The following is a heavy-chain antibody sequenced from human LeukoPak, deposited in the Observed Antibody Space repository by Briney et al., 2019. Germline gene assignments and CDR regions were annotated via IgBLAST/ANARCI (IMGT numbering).Heavy chain of an antibody. D-gene: IGHD6-13*01. V-gene: IGHV4-59*11. Sequence: PSETLSLTCTVSGGSISSHYWSWIRQPPGKGLEWIGYIYYSGSTNYNPSLKSRVTISVDTSKNQFSLKLSSVTAADTAVYYCARGTMSSSWYFDYWGQGALVTVSS. CDR2: IYYSGST. CDR3: ARGTMSSSWYFDY. CDR1: GGSISSHY. J-gene: IGHJ4*02.